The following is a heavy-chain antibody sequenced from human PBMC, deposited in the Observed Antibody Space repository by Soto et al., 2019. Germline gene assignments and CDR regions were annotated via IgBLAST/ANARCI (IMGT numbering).Heavy chain of an antibody. Sequence: GGSLRLSCAALGFTFSIHEMNWVRQAPGKGLEWVSYISSIGVATYYADSVKGRFTISRDNAKNSLYLQMNSLRAEDTAVYYCAREGRVGGIDYWGQGTPVTVSS. D-gene: IGHD6-19*01. J-gene: IGHJ4*02. CDR3: AREGRVGGIDY. CDR1: GFTFSIHE. V-gene: IGHV3-48*03. CDR2: ISSIGVAT.